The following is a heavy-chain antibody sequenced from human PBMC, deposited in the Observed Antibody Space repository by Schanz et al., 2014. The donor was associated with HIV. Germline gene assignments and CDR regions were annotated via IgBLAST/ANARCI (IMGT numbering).Heavy chain of an antibody. V-gene: IGHV3-23*04. CDR3: ALSRPSGYGGSWYFDL. D-gene: IGHD2-15*01. Sequence: EMQVVESGGGLVKPGGSLRLSCAASGFTLNSYDMNWVRQTPWKGLEWVSVISGSGGTAYYVDSVKGRFTISRDNSKNTLYLQMNSLRVEDTAVYYCALSRPSGYGGSWYFDLWGRGTLVAVSS. CDR1: GFTLNSYD. J-gene: IGHJ2*01. CDR2: ISGSGGTA.